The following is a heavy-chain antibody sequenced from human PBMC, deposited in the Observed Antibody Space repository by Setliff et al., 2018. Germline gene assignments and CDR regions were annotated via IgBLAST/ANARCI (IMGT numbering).Heavy chain of an antibody. Sequence: SETLSLTCTVSGGSVSNSGFFWGWLRQAPGKGLEWIGNIYDSGSSNYNASLKSRLIITRDTSRDQFSLKLISMIAADTAVYYCARGRNIAARLLDSWGQGTLVTVSS. CDR3: ARGRNIAARLLDS. D-gene: IGHD6-6*01. V-gene: IGHV4-39*07. J-gene: IGHJ4*02. CDR2: IYDSGSS. CDR1: GGSVSNSGFF.